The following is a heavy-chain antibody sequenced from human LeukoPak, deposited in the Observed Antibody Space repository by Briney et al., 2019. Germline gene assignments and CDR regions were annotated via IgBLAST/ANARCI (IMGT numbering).Heavy chain of an antibody. J-gene: IGHJ4*02. CDR3: ARLERGAHDY. D-gene: IGHD1-1*01. Sequence: SSETLSLTCAVYGGSFSGYYWSWFRQPPGKGLEWIGEINHSGSTNYNPSLKSRVTISVDTSKNQFSLKLSSVTAADTAVYYCARLERGAHDYWGQGTLVTVSS. CDR2: INHSGST. V-gene: IGHV4-34*01. CDR1: GGSFSGYY.